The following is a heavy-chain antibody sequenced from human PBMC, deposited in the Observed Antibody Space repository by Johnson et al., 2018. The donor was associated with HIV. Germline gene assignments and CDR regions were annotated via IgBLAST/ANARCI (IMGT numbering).Heavy chain of an antibody. V-gene: IGHV3-9*01. CDR3: ASIDAFDI. J-gene: IGHJ3*02. Sequence: VQLVESGGGLVQPGRSLRLSCAASGFTFDDYAMHWVRQAPGKGLEWVSGISWNSDNIAYADSVRGRFTIARDNAKNSLYLQMNSLRSEDTALYYRASIDAFDIWGQGTMVTVSS. CDR2: ISWNSDNI. CDR1: GFTFDDYA.